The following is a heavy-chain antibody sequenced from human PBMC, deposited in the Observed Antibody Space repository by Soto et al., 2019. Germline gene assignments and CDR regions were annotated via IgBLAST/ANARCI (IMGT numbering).Heavy chain of an antibody. J-gene: IGHJ3*02. V-gene: IGHV3-7*03. D-gene: IGHD3-3*01. CDR2: IKQDGSEK. CDR3: ASWDDFWSGYSGDAFDI. Sequence: GGSLGLSCAASGFTLSSYWMSWVRQAPGKGLEWVANIKQDGSEKYYVDSVKGRFTISRDNAKNSLYLQMNSLRAEDTAVYYCASWDDFWSGYSGDAFDIWGQGQMVTVSS. CDR1: GFTLSSYW.